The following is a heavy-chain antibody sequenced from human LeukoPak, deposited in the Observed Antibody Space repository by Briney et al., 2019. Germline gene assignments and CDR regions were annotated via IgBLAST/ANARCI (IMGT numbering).Heavy chain of an antibody. J-gene: IGHJ4*02. CDR3: ARTSSASLLDY. V-gene: IGHV3-74*01. D-gene: IGHD2-2*01. CDR2: NNGDGSTT. CDR1: RFTFSSYW. Sequence: GGSLRLSCAASRFTFSSYWMSWVRQAPGKGLMYISRNNGDGSTTNYADVVKGRFTISRDNSKNTLYLQMNSLRAEDTAVYYCARTSSASLLDYWGQGTLVTVSS.